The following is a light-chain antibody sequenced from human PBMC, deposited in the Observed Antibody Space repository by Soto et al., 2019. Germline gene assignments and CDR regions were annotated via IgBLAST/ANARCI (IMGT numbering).Light chain of an antibody. V-gene: IGLV2-8*01. Sequence: QSALTQPPSASGSPGQSVTISCTGTSSDVGTYDYVSWYQQHPGKAPKLMIYEVTKRPSGVPDRFSGSKSSNTASLTVAGLLAEDEADYFCKSYAGSNTYVFGSGTQLTVL. J-gene: IGLJ7*01. CDR2: EVT. CDR3: KSYAGSNTYV. CDR1: SSDVGTYDY.